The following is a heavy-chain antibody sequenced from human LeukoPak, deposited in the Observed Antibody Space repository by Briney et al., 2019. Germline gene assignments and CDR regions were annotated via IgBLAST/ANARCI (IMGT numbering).Heavy chain of an antibody. CDR3: AKAVAGYYYYGMDV. CDR2: ISDSGGST. D-gene: IGHD6-19*01. CDR1: GFTFSGYA. Sequence: GGSLRLSCAASGFTFSGYAMSWVRQAPGKGLEWVSTISDSGGSTYYAVSVKGRFTISIDNSKNTLYLQMNSLRAEDTAVYYCAKAVAGYYYYGMDVWGKGTTVTVSS. V-gene: IGHV3-23*01. J-gene: IGHJ6*04.